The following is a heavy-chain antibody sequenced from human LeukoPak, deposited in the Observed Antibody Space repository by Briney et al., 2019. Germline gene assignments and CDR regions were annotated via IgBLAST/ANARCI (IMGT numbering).Heavy chain of an antibody. Sequence: ASVKVSCKASGYTFNNHDINWVRQAPGQGLEWMGWISANNNNTDNVQKLQGRVTMTTDTSTSTAYMELRSLRSDDTAVYYCARALYHTFDYWGQGTLVTVSS. CDR1: GYTFNNHD. D-gene: IGHD2-2*01. CDR3: ARALYHTFDY. V-gene: IGHV1-18*01. J-gene: IGHJ4*02. CDR2: ISANNNNT.